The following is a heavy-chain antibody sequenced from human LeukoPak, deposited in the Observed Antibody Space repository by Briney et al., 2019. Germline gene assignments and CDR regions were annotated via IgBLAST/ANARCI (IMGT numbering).Heavy chain of an antibody. J-gene: IGHJ4*02. CDR3: ASSIWKLVSYFDY. Sequence: VASSKVSCKASGYTFTSYYMHWVRQAPGQGLEWMGIINPSGGSTSYAQKFQGRVTMTRDTSTSTVYMELSSLRSEDTAVYYCASSIWKLVSYFDYWGQGTLVTVSS. V-gene: IGHV1-46*01. CDR2: INPSGGST. D-gene: IGHD2/OR15-2a*01. CDR1: GYTFTSYY.